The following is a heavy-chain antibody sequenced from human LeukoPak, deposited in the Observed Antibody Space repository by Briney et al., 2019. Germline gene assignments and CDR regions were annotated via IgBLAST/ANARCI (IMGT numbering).Heavy chain of an antibody. CDR1: GFSVSSNY. Sequence: GGSLRLSCAASGFSVSSNYMSWVRQAPGKGLEWVAVISYDGSNKYYADSVKGRFTISRDNSKNTLYLQTNSLRAEDTAVYYCAREQYDYVWGSYRSDAFDIWGQGTMVTVSS. D-gene: IGHD3-16*02. CDR3: AREQYDYVWGSYRSDAFDI. J-gene: IGHJ3*02. CDR2: ISYDGSNK. V-gene: IGHV3-30-3*01.